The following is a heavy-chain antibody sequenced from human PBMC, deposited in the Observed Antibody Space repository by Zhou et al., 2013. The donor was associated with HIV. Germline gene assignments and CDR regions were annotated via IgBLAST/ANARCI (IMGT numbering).Heavy chain of an antibody. CDR3: ARAIGDYASYGYYYYYMDV. D-gene: IGHD4-17*01. J-gene: IGHJ6*03. Sequence: QVQLVQSGAEVKKPGSSVKVSCKASGGTFSSYAISWVRQAPGQGLEWMGGIIPIFGTANYAQKFQGRVTITTDESTSTAYMELSSLRSEDTAVYYCARAIGDYASYGYYYYYMDVWGKGTTVTVSS. V-gene: IGHV1-69*05. CDR2: IIPIFGTA. CDR1: GGTFSSYA.